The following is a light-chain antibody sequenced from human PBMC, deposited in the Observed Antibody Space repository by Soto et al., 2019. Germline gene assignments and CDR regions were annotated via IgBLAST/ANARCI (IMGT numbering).Light chain of an antibody. CDR3: QQYSFMWT. CDR2: GAS. CDR1: QSVSSSY. J-gene: IGKJ1*01. Sequence: ETVMTQSPATLSVSPGDRATLSCRASQSVSSSYLAWYQQKPGQAPRLLIYGASSRATGIPDRFSGSGSGTEFNITISSLQSEDSAVYYCQQYSFMWTFGQGTKVDIK. V-gene: IGKV3D-15*01.